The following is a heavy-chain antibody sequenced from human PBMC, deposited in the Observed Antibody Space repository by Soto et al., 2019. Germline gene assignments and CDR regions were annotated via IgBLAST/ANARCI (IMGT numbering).Heavy chain of an antibody. CDR3: AHISGTTGYDY. D-gene: IGHD1-20*01. V-gene: IGHV3-64D*06. J-gene: IGHJ4*02. Sequence: GSLRLSGAASGSPFSSYGMPWVRQAPGKGLEYVSAISSNGGSPYYADSVKGRFTISRDNSKNTLYLQRSSLRAEDTAVYYWAHISGTTGYDYWGQGTLVTVSS. CDR1: GSPFSSYG. CDR2: ISSNGGSP.